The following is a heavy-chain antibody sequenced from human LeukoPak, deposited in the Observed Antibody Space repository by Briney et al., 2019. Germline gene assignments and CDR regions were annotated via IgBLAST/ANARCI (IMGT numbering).Heavy chain of an antibody. J-gene: IGHJ4*02. V-gene: IGHV3-21*04. CDR1: GFTFSSYS. CDR3: AKDRTLQLRLGELSMYDY. D-gene: IGHD3-16*02. CDR2: ISSSSSYI. Sequence: PGGSLRLSCAASGFTFSSYSMNWVRQAPGKGLEWVSSISSSSSYIYYADSVKGRFTISRDNAKNTLYLQMNSLRAEDTAVYYCAKDRTLQLRLGELSMYDYWGQGTLVTVSS.